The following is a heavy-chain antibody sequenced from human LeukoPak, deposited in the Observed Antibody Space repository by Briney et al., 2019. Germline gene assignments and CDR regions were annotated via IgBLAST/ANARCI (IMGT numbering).Heavy chain of an antibody. CDR2: IMPIFDTA. V-gene: IGHV1-69*13. D-gene: IGHD6-13*01. CDR3: ARGYSSSWYLGFDY. J-gene: IGHJ4*02. CDR1: GGTFSSYA. Sequence: ASVKVSCKASGGTFSSYAISWVRQAPGQGLEWMGGIMPIFDTANYAQKFQGRVTITADESTSTAYMELSSLRSEDTAVYYCARGYSSSWYLGFDYWGRGTLVTVSS.